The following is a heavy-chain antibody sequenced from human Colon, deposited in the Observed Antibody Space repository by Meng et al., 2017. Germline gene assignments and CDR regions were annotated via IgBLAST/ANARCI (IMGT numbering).Heavy chain of an antibody. Sequence: QESCPGLVRPVGSLSLTCDVSGGSLCSSNWWSWVRQPPGKGLEWIGEIYHSGSTNYNPSLKSRVTISVDKSKNQFSLKLSSVTAADTAVYYCASFPPPGKQWLVTDYWGQGTLVTVSS. V-gene: IGHV4-4*02. J-gene: IGHJ4*02. D-gene: IGHD6-19*01. CDR2: IYHSGST. CDR3: ASFPPPGKQWLVTDY. CDR1: GGSLCSSNW.